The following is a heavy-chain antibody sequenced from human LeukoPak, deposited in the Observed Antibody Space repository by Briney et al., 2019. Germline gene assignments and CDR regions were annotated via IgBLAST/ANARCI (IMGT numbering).Heavy chain of an antibody. CDR3: ARDHSSSWSPNYYFDY. J-gene: IGHJ4*02. CDR1: GSTFSDYY. Sequence: PGGSLRLSCAASGSTFSDYYMSWIRQAPGKGLEWVSYISSSGSTIYYADSVKGRFTISRDNAKNSLYLQMNSLRAEDTAVYYCARDHSSSWSPNYYFDYWGQGTLVTVSS. CDR2: ISSSGSTI. V-gene: IGHV3-11*01. D-gene: IGHD6-13*01.